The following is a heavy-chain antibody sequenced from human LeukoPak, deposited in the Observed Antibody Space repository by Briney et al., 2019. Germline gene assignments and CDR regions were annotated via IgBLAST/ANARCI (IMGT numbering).Heavy chain of an antibody. CDR1: GFTFSTSA. CDR3: AGGYSFGFAS. Sequence: GGSLRLSCAASGFTFSTSAMHWVRQAPGKGLEWVAFIKFDGGNKYYVDSVKGRFTISRDNSKNTLYLQMNTLRAEDTAVYYCAGGYSFGFASWGQGTLVAVSP. D-gene: IGHD5-18*01. V-gene: IGHV3-30*02. CDR2: IKFDGGNK. J-gene: IGHJ4*02.